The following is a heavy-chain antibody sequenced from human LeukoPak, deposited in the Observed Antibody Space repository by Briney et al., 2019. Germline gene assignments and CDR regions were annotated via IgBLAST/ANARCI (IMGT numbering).Heavy chain of an antibody. J-gene: IGHJ5*02. V-gene: IGHV3-30*03. CDR2: ISYDGSNK. CDR1: GFTFSSYW. D-gene: IGHD6-13*01. CDR3: ARSAAAGTWYNWFDP. Sequence: PGGSLRLSCAASGFTFSSYWMHWVRQAPGKGLEWVAVISYDGSNKYYADSVKGRFTISRDNSKNTLYLQMNSLRAEDTAVYYCARSAAAGTWYNWFDPWGQGTLVTVSS.